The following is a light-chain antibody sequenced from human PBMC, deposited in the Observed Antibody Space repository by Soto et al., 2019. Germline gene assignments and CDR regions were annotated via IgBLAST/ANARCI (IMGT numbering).Light chain of an antibody. J-gene: IGLJ1*01. CDR1: SSDVGGYNY. CDR2: EVS. CDR3: CSLTTSHTYV. V-gene: IGLV2-14*01. Sequence: QSALTQPASVSGSPGQSITISCTGTSSDVGGYNYVSWYQQLPGKAPKLLIYEVSNRPSGVSNRFSGSKSGNTASLTISGLQAEDEADYYCCSLTTSHTYVFGSGTKLTVL.